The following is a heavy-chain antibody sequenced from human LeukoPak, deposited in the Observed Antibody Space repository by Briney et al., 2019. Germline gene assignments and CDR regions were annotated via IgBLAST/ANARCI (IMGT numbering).Heavy chain of an antibody. Sequence: PGGSLRLSCAASGFTFSSYSMNWVRQAPGKGLEWVSSISSSSSYIYYADSVKGRFTISRDNAKNSLYLQMNSLRAEDTAVYYCARVWTPVDVEIDYWGQGTLVTVSS. V-gene: IGHV3-21*01. J-gene: IGHJ4*02. D-gene: IGHD4-23*01. CDR3: ARVWTPVDVEIDY. CDR1: GFTFSSYS. CDR2: ISSSSSYI.